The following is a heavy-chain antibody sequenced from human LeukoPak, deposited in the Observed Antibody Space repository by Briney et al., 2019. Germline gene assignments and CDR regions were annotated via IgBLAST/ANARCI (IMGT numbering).Heavy chain of an antibody. D-gene: IGHD6-13*01. V-gene: IGHV1-69*01. J-gene: IGHJ6*02. Sequence: SVKVSCKAPGGTFSSYAISWVRQAPGQGLEWLGGIIPIFGTANYAQKFQGRVTITADESTSTAYMELSSLRSEDTAVYYCARSSDQQLASAYYYYGMDVWGQGTTVTVSS. CDR2: IIPIFGTA. CDR3: ARSSDQQLASAYYYYGMDV. CDR1: GGTFSSYA.